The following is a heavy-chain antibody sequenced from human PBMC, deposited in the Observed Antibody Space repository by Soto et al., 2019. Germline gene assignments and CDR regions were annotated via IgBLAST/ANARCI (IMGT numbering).Heavy chain of an antibody. V-gene: IGHV3-23*01. CDR2: ISSSSDST. CDR1: GFTFSSYA. D-gene: IGHD6-13*01. J-gene: IGHJ6*02. Sequence: GGSLRLSCVASGFTFSSYAMSWVRQAPGKGLEWVSGISSSSDSTYYTDSVKGRLTIPRDYSKNTLYLQMNSLRAEDMAVYYCAKVAGYSSSWYYYYYGMDVWGQGTTVTVSS. CDR3: AKVAGYSSSWYYYYYGMDV.